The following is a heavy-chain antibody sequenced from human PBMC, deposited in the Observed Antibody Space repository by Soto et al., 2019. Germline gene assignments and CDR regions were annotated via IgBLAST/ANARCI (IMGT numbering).Heavy chain of an antibody. J-gene: IGHJ6*02. V-gene: IGHV3-33*01. CDR3: ARDADGHDGRGGGMDV. D-gene: IGHD2-15*01. Sequence: QAQLVESGGDVVQPGTSLRLSCAMSGFTFNRYGMHWVRQAPGKGLEWVAVIWHDGSKKYYKDSVKGRFTISRDDSKNTLFLQMNSLRVDDTAVYYCARDADGHDGRGGGMDVWGQGTTVTASS. CDR2: IWHDGSKK. CDR1: GFTFNRYG.